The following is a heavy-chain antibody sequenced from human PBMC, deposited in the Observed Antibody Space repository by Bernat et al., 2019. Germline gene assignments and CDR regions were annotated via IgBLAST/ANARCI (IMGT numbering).Heavy chain of an antibody. CDR3: AREGIAAWGWDAFDI. CDR1: GFTFSSYE. D-gene: IGHD6-13*01. CDR2: SSSSGSTI. J-gene: IGHJ3*02. V-gene: IGHV3-48*03. Sequence: EVQLVESGGGLVQPGGSLRLSCAASGFTFSSYEMNWVRQAPGKGLEWVSYSSSSGSTIYYADSVKGRFTISRDNAKNSLYLQMNSLRAEDTAVYYCAREGIAAWGWDAFDIWGQGTMVTVSS.